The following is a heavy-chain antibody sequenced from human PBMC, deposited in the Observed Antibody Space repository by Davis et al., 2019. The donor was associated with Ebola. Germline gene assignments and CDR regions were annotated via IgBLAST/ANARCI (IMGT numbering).Heavy chain of an antibody. CDR3: ARGRWLGQYYFDY. Sequence: GRFTISRDNAKNSLYLQMNSLRAEDTAVYYCARGRWLGQYYFDYWGQGTLVTVSS. J-gene: IGHJ4*02. V-gene: IGHV3-11*05. D-gene: IGHD5-24*01.